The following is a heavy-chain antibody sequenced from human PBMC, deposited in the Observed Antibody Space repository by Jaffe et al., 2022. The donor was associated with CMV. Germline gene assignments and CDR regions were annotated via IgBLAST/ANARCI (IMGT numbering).Heavy chain of an antibody. V-gene: IGHV4-39*01. CDR1: GGSINSRSYY. D-gene: IGHD3-9*01. J-gene: IGHJ4*02. CDR3: ARHPDIMTGYYLDQ. CDR2: VYYSGSP. Sequence: QLQLQESGPGLAKSSETLSLICTVSGGSINSRSYYWGWIRQPPGEGLEWIGSVYYSGSPYYNPSLERRVTITIDTSKNQFSLKLSSVTAADTAVYYCARHPDIMTGYYLDQWGQGTLVTVSS.